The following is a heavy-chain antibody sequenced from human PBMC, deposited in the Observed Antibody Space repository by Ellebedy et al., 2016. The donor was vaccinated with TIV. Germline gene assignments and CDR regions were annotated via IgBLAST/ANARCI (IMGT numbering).Heavy chain of an antibody. Sequence: GESLKISCAASGFIFSNYGMHWVRQAPGKGLEWAAVIWYDGGNKYYADSVKGRFTISRDNSKNTLYLEMNSLRAEDTAVYYCVRAPRGQYYFDYWGQGTLVTVSS. CDR1: GFIFSNYG. D-gene: IGHD5-12*01. CDR2: IWYDGGNK. CDR3: VRAPRGQYYFDY. J-gene: IGHJ4*02. V-gene: IGHV3-33*01.